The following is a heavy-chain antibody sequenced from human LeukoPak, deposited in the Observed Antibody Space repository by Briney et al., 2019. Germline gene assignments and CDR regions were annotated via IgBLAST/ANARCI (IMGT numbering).Heavy chain of an antibody. V-gene: IGHV1-69*05. J-gene: IGHJ6*03. CDR2: IIPIFGTA. CDR1: GGTFSSYA. CDR3: AREGGPGLSYYMDV. D-gene: IGHD3-16*01. Sequence: ASVKVSCKASGGTFSSYAISWVRQAPGQGLEWRGGIIPIFGTANYAQKFHGRVTITTDESTSTAYMELSSLRSEDTAVYYCAREGGPGLSYYMDVWGKGTTVTVSS.